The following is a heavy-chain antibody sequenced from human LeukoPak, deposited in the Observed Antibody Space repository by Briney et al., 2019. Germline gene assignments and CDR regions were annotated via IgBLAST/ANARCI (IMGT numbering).Heavy chain of an antibody. J-gene: IGHJ4*02. CDR3: ARVGGRGSIGGDC. CDR1: GFTFSSYS. V-gene: IGHV3-21*01. Sequence: GGSLRLSCAASGFTFSSYSMHWVRQAPWKGLEWVSSISSSGTYIYYADSVKGRFTISRDNAKNSVHLQMNSLRAEDTAVYFCARVGGRGSIGGDCWGQGTLVTVSS. D-gene: IGHD3-10*01. CDR2: ISSSGTYI.